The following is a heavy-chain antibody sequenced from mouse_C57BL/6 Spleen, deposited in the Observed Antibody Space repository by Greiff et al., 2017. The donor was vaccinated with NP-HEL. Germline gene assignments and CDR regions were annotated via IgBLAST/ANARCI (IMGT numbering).Heavy chain of an antibody. J-gene: IGHJ3*01. V-gene: IGHV1-64*01. Sequence: VQLQQPGAELVKPGASVKLSCKASGYTFTSYWMHWVKQRPGQGLEWIGMIHPNSGSTNYNEKFKSKATLTVDKSSSTAYMQLSSLTSEDSAVYYCARDYGSSYEGAWFAYWGQGTLVTVSA. CDR3: ARDYGSSYEGAWFAY. D-gene: IGHD1-1*01. CDR1: GYTFTSYW. CDR2: IHPNSGST.